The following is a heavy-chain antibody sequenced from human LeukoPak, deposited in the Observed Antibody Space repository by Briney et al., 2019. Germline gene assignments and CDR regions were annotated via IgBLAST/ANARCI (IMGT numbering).Heavy chain of an antibody. CDR3: TTIIYPPPSDAFDI. Sequence: GSLRLSCVASGFPFSKAWMSWVRQAPGKGLEWVGRIKSKTDGGTTDYAAPVKGRFSISRDDSKNMLYLQMNGLKTEDTAMYFCTTIIYPPPSDAFDIWGQGTMVTVSS. D-gene: IGHD3-10*01. CDR1: GFPFSKAW. V-gene: IGHV3-15*01. J-gene: IGHJ3*02. CDR2: IKSKTDGGTT.